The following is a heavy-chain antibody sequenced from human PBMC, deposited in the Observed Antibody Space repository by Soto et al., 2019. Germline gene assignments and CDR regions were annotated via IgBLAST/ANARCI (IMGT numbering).Heavy chain of an antibody. CDR1: GDTFTNFG. D-gene: IGHD3-10*01. CDR2: IATYNSNR. Sequence: HLVQSGPQVKKPGASVSVSCKTSGDTFTNFGLSWVRQAPGQGLEWMGWIATYNSNRNYAQKFQGRLTLTTDTSTSTAYMELKSLTYDDTAVYYCARVVRGVVNWFDPWCQGTLVTVSS. CDR3: ARVVRGVVNWFDP. V-gene: IGHV1-18*01. J-gene: IGHJ5*02.